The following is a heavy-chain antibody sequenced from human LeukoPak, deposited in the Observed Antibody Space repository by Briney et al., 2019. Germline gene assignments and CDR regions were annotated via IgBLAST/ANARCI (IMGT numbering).Heavy chain of an antibody. CDR2: IYNNGNS. V-gene: IGHV4-4*07. CDR1: GGSIGSYY. CDR3: ARSRYSGSWCDH. J-gene: IGHJ5*02. Sequence: SETLSLTCTVSGGSIGSYYWSWIRQPAGKGLEWIGRIYNNGNSNYNPSLRSRVTISVDTSKNQISLKLSSVTAADTAVYYCARSRYSGSWCDHWGQGTLVTVSS. D-gene: IGHD1-26*01.